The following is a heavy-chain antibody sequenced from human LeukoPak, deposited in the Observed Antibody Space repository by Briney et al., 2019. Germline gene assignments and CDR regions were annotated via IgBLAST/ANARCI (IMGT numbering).Heavy chain of an antibody. CDR3: ARQGYANDAFDI. Sequence: SETLSLTCTVSGGSMNNRDYYWSWIRQPPGKGLEWIGYIYYSGSTYSNPSLKSRVSISRDTSKNQISLKLRSVTAADTAVYYCARQGYANDAFDIWGQGTMVTVSS. D-gene: IGHD2-2*01. J-gene: IGHJ3*02. CDR1: GGSMNNRDYY. V-gene: IGHV4-39*01. CDR2: IYYSGST.